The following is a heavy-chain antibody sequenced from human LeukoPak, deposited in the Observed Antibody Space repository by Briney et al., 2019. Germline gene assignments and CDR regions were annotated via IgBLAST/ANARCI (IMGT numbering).Heavy chain of an antibody. D-gene: IGHD3-10*01. V-gene: IGHV4-34*01. CDR3: ARGSLILITMVRGTKRWFDP. CDR1: GGSFSGYY. CDR2: INHSGST. Sequence: PSETLSLTCAVYGGSFSGYYWSWIRQPPGKGLEWIGEINHSGSTNYNPSLKSRVTISVDTSKNQFSLKLSSVTAADTAVYYCARGSLILITMVRGTKRWFDPWGQGTLVTVSS. J-gene: IGHJ5*02.